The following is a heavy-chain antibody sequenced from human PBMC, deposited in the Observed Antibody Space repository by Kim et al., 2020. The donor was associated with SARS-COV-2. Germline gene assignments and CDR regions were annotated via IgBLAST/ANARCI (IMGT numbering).Heavy chain of an antibody. J-gene: IGHJ4*02. D-gene: IGHD3-10*01. CDR2: INAGNGNT. V-gene: IGHV1-3*01. CDR3: ASIGIGYYYGSGSYYKALDY. Sequence: ASVKVSCKASGYTFTSYAMHWVRQAPGQRLEWMGWINAGNGNTKYSQKFQGRVTITRDTSASTAYMELSSLRSEDTAVYYCASIGIGYYYGSGSYYKALDYWGQGTLVTVSS. CDR1: GYTFTSYA.